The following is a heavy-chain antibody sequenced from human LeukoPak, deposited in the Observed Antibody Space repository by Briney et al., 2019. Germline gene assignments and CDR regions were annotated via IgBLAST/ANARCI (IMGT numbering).Heavy chain of an antibody. CDR3: ARLGQQLPSYYFDY. J-gene: IGHJ4*02. D-gene: IGHD6-13*01. CDR2: ISYGGSNK. V-gene: IGHV3-30*04. CDR1: GFTFSSYA. Sequence: GGSLRLSCAASGFTFSSYAMHWVRQAPGKGLEWVAVISYGGSNKYYADSVKGRFTISRDNSKNTLYLQMNSLRAEDTAVYYCARLGQQLPSYYFDYWGQGTLVTVSS.